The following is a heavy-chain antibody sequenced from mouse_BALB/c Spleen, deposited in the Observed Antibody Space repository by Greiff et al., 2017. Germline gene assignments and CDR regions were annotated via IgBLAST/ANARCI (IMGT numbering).Heavy chain of an antibody. J-gene: IGHJ2*01. V-gene: IGHV5-12-1*01. Sequence: EVKLVESGGGLVKPGGSLKLSCAASGFAFSSYDMSWVRQTPEKRLEWVAYISSGGGSTYYPDTVKGRFTISRDNAKNTLYLQMSSLKSEDTAMYYCARLTTVSRRNFDYWGQGTTLTVSS. CDR3: ARLTTVSRRNFDY. CDR2: ISSGGGST. CDR1: GFAFSSYD. D-gene: IGHD1-1*01.